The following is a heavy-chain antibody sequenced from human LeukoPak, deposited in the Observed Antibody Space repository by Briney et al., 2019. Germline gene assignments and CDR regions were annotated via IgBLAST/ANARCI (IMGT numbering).Heavy chain of an antibody. Sequence: GGSLRLSCAASGFTFSSYAMHWVRQAPGKGLEYVSAISSNGGSTYYANSVKGRFTISRDNSKNTLYLQMGSLRAEDTAVYYCAKDSSGNYSTELDYWGQGTLVTVSS. CDR3: AKDSSGNYSTELDY. CDR1: GFTFSSYA. J-gene: IGHJ4*02. D-gene: IGHD1-26*01. V-gene: IGHV3-64*01. CDR2: ISSNGGST.